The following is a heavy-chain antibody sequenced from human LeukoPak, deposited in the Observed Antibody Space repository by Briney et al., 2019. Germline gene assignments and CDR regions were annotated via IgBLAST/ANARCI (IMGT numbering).Heavy chain of an antibody. D-gene: IGHD3-22*01. CDR1: GFSFSNYW. Sequence: GGSLRLSCAASGFSFSNYWMTWIRQAPGKGLEWVANIRQDGNEKKYLDSVKGRFTISRDNAKNSLYLQMNSLGPGDTALYYCAKTETFGYNSWGQGTLVTVSS. CDR2: IRQDGNEK. J-gene: IGHJ4*02. V-gene: IGHV3-7*01. CDR3: AKTETFGYNS.